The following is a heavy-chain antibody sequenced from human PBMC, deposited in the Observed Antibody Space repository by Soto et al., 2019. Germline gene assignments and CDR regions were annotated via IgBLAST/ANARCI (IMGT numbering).Heavy chain of an antibody. Sequence: LRLSCAASGFTFTRYSMNWVRQAPGKGLEWVSSISSTTNYIYYGDSMKGRFTISRDNAKNSLYLEMNSLRAEDTAVYYCARESEDLTSNFDYGGQGALVTVSS. CDR3: ARESEDLTSNFDY. J-gene: IGHJ4*02. CDR1: GFTFTRYS. V-gene: IGHV3-21*06. CDR2: ISSTTNYI.